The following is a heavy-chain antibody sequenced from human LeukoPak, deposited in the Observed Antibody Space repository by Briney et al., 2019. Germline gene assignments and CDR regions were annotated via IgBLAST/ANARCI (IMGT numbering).Heavy chain of an antibody. CDR2: INPNTGDT. D-gene: IGHD3-10*01. Sequence: ASVKVSCKASGYTFPGYYIHWVRQAPGQGLEWMGWINPNTGDTDYVPKFQGRVTMTRDTSIHTAYMELRTLRFDDAAVYYCGRGGPTLVRGVYYFDFWGQGTLVTVSS. CDR1: GYTFPGYY. V-gene: IGHV1-2*02. J-gene: IGHJ4*02. CDR3: GRGGPTLVRGVYYFDF.